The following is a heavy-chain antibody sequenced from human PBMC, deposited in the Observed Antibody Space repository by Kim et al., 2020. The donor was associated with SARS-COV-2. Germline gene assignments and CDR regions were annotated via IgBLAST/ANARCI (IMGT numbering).Heavy chain of an antibody. CDR3: ARDYYGDYALDS. Sequence: GGSLRLSCAASGFTFNIYSMNWVRQAPGKGLEWVSYISSSGATIYYADSVKGRFTISRDNAKSSLFLQMNTLRDEDSAIYYCARDYYGDYALDSWGQGTLITLSS. J-gene: IGHJ1*01. V-gene: IGHV3-48*02. CDR2: ISSSGATI. CDR1: GFTFNIYS. D-gene: IGHD4-17*01.